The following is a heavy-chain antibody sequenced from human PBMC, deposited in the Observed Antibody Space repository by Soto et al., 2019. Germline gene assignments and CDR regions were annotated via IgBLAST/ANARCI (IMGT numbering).Heavy chain of an antibody. CDR1: GGSISGHY. CDR3: ARDLEGSYYSFQH. Sequence: SETLSLTCTVSGGSISGHYWSWIRQPPGKGLEWIAYIDDSGRTNYNPSLKSRVTVSIDTSKNQFSLKLRSVTAADTAVYYCARDLEGSYYSFQHWGQGTLVTVS. D-gene: IGHD3-10*01. V-gene: IGHV4-59*11. CDR2: IDDSGRT. J-gene: IGHJ1*01.